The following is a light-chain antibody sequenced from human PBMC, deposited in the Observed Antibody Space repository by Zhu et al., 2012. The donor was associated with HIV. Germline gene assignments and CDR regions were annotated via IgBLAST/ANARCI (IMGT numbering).Light chain of an antibody. CDR3: QQYHNWPPT. CDR1: ESVRTN. V-gene: IGKV3-15*01. J-gene: IGKJ1*01. Sequence: ETLMTQSPATLSVSPGERGTLSYRASESVRTNLAWYQQKPGQPPRLLISRASTRATAIPDRFSGSGFGTEFTLTISSLQSEDFAVYYCQQYHNWPPTFGQGTKVEVK. CDR2: RAS.